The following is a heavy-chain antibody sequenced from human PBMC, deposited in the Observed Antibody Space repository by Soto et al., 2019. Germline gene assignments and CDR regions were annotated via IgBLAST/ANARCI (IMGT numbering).Heavy chain of an antibody. CDR2: INHSGST. CDR1: GGSFSGYY. V-gene: IGHV4-34*01. D-gene: IGHD6-6*01. J-gene: IGHJ4*02. Sequence: SETLSLTCAVYGGSFSGYYWSWVRQPPGKGLEWIGEINHSGSTNYNPSLKSRVTISVDTSKNQFSLKLSSVTAADTAVYYCARVFRTIGSSSTPFDYWGQGTLVTISS. CDR3: ARVFRTIGSSSTPFDY.